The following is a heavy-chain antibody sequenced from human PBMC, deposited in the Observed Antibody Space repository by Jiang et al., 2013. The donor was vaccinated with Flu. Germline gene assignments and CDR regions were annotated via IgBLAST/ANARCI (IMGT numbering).Heavy chain of an antibody. J-gene: IGHJ1*01. CDR1: GYTFTGYY. CDR3: ASRAGYCSGGSCYYDSEYFQH. Sequence: SGAEVKKPGASVKVSFKASGYTFTGYYMHWVRQAPGQGLEWMGWINPNSGGTNYAQKFQGRVTMTRDTSISTAYMELSRLRSDDTAVYYCASRAGYCSGGSCYYDSEYFQHWGQGTLVTVSS. V-gene: IGHV1-2*02. CDR2: INPNSGGT. D-gene: IGHD2-15*01.